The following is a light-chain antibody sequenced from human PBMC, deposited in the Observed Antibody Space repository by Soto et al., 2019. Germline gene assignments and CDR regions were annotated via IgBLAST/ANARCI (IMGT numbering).Light chain of an antibody. CDR2: AAS. CDR1: ETVTGKY. Sequence: SPGERATLSCRASETVTGKYLAWYQQKAGQAPRLLIFAASNRATGIPDRFSGSGSGTDFTLTISRLEPEDFAVYFCQQYSSPPQTFGQGTKVDIK. V-gene: IGKV3-20*01. J-gene: IGKJ1*01. CDR3: QQYSSPPQT.